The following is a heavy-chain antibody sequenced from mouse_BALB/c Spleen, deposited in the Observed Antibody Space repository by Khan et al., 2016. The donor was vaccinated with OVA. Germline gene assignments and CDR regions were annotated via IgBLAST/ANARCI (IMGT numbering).Heavy chain of an antibody. CDR3: TRREKYGYDPSWFAY. J-gene: IGHJ3*01. CDR1: GYTFTSYW. V-gene: IGHV1-61*01. CDR2: IDPSDSET. Sequence: QVQLQQSGAELVRPGASVKLSCKASGYTFTSYWMNWVKQRPGQDLEWIGKIDPSDSETHYNQMFKDKATLTVDKSSSTAYMQLSSLTSEDSAVYYCTRREKYGYDPSWFAYWGQGTLVTVSA. D-gene: IGHD2-2*01.